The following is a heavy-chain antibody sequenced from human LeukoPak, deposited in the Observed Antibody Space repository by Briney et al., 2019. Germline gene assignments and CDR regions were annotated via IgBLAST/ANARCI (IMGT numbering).Heavy chain of an antibody. V-gene: IGHV1-46*01. J-gene: IGHJ4*02. CDR1: GYTFTSYY. Sequence: ASVKVSCKASGYTFTSYYMHWVRQAPGQGLEWMGIINPSGGSTSYAQKFQGRVTMTSDTSTSTVYMELHSLRSEDTAVYLCARVGITAATADYWGQGTLVTVSS. CDR3: ARVGITAATADY. D-gene: IGHD4-23*01. CDR2: INPSGGST.